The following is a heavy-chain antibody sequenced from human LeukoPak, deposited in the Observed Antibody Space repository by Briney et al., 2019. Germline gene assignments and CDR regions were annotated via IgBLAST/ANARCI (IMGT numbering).Heavy chain of an antibody. CDR3: AKTVSGSYSYQGGDH. D-gene: IGHD3-16*02. V-gene: IGHV3-23*01. CDR2: ISGSGENT. Sequence: PGGSLTLSCAASGFTFSSYAMSWVRQAPGKGLEWVSAISGSGENTNYADSVKGRFTMSRDNSRNMLYLQMNSLRDEDTAKYYCAKTVSGSYSYQGGDHWGQGTLVTVSS. J-gene: IGHJ4*02. CDR1: GFTFSSYA.